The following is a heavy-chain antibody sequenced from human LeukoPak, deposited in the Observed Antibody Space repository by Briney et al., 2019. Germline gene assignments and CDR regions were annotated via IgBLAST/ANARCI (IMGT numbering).Heavy chain of an antibody. CDR2: ISTYNGNT. CDR3: ASSPTYNWNYGYFDY. CDR1: DYTFTNFG. J-gene: IGHJ4*02. D-gene: IGHD1-7*01. Sequence: GASVKVSCKASDYTFTNFGISWVRQAPGQGLEWMGWISTYNGNTNYAQKLQGRVTMTTDTSTSTAYMELRSLRSDDTAVYYCASSPTYNWNYGYFDYWGQGTLVTVSS. V-gene: IGHV1-18*01.